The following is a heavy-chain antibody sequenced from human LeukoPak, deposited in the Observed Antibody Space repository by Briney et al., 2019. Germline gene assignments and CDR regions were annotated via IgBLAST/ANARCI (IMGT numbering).Heavy chain of an antibody. Sequence: GASVKVSCKASGYTFTGYYMHWVRQAPGQGLEWMGWINPNSGGTNYAQKFQGRVTMTRDTSISTAYMELSRLRSDDTAVYYCARPMYQLLSNKWFDPWGQGTLVTVSS. D-gene: IGHD2-2*01. CDR3: ARPMYQLLSNKWFDP. CDR2: INPNSGGT. J-gene: IGHJ5*02. V-gene: IGHV1-2*02. CDR1: GYTFTGYY.